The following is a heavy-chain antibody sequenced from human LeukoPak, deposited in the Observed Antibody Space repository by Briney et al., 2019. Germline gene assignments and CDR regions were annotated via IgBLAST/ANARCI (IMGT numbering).Heavy chain of an antibody. CDR3: TRSGTYAFDY. Sequence: GGSLRLSCAASGFTFSNYWMSWVRQAPGKGLEWVANIKQDGSDIYYVDSVKGRFTISRDNAKNSLYLQMNSLRAEDTAVYYCTRSGTYAFDYWGQGTLVTVSS. V-gene: IGHV3-7*01. CDR1: GFTFSNYW. J-gene: IGHJ4*02. D-gene: IGHD1-26*01. CDR2: IKQDGSDI.